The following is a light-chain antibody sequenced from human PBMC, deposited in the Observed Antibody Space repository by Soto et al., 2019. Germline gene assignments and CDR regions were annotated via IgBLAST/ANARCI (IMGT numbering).Light chain of an antibody. V-gene: IGKV1-5*03. Sequence: DIQMTQSPSTLSASLGDRFTITCRASQSISSWLAWYQQKPGKAPKVLIYKASSLESGVPSGFSGSGSGTEFTLTISSLQPDDFATYYCQHYISYPITFGPGTRLEI. CDR3: QHYISYPIT. CDR2: KAS. CDR1: QSISSW. J-gene: IGKJ5*01.